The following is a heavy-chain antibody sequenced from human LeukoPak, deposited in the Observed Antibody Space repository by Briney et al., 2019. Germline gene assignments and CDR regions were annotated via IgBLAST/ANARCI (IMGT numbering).Heavy chain of an antibody. CDR1: GFTFSSYS. V-gene: IGHV3-21*01. Sequence: PGGSLRLSCAASGFTFSSYSMNWVRQAPGKGLEWVSSISSSSYIYYADSVKGRFTISRDNAKNSLYLQMNSLRAEDTAVYYCAREGQVVPAAAPDYWGQGTLVTVSS. J-gene: IGHJ4*02. CDR2: ISSSSYI. D-gene: IGHD2-2*01. CDR3: AREGQVVPAAAPDY.